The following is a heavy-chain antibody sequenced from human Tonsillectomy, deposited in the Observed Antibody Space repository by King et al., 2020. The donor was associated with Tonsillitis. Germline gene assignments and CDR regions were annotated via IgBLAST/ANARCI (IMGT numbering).Heavy chain of an antibody. CDR3: ARDLSGSRDC. Sequence: VQLVESGGGVVQPGRSLRLSCAASGFIFRTSGMHWVRQAPGKGLEWVGVISYEGSKKYYADSVKGRFTISRENSKNTVYLQMKSLRGEETAMYYCARDLSGSRDCWGQGTMVTVSS. CDR2: ISYEGSKK. V-gene: IGHV3-30-3*01. D-gene: IGHD1-26*01. CDR1: GFIFRTSG. J-gene: IGHJ3*01.